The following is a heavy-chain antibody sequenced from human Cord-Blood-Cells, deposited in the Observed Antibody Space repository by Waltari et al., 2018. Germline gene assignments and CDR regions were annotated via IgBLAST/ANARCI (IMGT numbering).Heavy chain of an antibody. J-gene: IGHJ4*02. D-gene: IGHD2-2*01. CDR3: ARTYCSSTSCYYFDY. Sequence: QLQLQESGPGLVKPSETLSLTCTVSGGSIRSSSSSLGWIRQPPGKGLEWIGRFYYSGSTYYNPSLKSRVTISVDTSKNQVSLKLSSGTAADTAVYYCARTYCSSTSCYYFDYWGQGTLVTVSS. CDR2: FYYSGST. V-gene: IGHV4-39*01. CDR1: GGSIRSSSSS.